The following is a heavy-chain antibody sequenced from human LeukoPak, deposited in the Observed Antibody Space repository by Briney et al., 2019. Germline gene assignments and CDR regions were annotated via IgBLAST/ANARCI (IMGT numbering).Heavy chain of an antibody. D-gene: IGHD5-18*01. CDR2: IIPILGTA. J-gene: IGHJ3*02. V-gene: IGHV1-69*01. CDR3: ARAVDTAMAPDDAFDI. CDR1: GGTFSSYA. Sequence: SVKVSCKASGGTFSSYAISWVRQAPGQGLEWMGGIIPILGTANYAQKFQGRVTITADESTSTAYMELSSLRSDDTAVYYCARAVDTAMAPDDAFDIWGQGTMVTVSS.